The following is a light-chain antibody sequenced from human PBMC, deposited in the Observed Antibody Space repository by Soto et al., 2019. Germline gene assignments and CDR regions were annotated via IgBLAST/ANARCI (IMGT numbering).Light chain of an antibody. CDR2: GAS. CDR1: QSISGW. J-gene: IGKJ4*01. V-gene: IGKV1-5*01. Sequence: HSQTTLSXXVGDXVTLXXLSRQSISGWLAWYQQKPGKAPKLLIYGASILESGVPARFSGSGSGTEFTLTSSSLEPDDFAPYYWHQYDSSPITFGDGT. CDR3: HQYDSSPIT.